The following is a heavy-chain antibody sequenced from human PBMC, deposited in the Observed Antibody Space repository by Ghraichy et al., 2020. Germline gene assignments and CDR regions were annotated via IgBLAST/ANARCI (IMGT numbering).Heavy chain of an antibody. J-gene: IGHJ4*02. Sequence: SETLSLTCTVSGGSITYYYWSWIRQPPGKRLEWIGYIYYSGSTNYNPSLKTRVTMSVDMSKNQFSLKLSSVTAADTAMYYCARDRGDTVGDYFDYWGQGTLVTVSS. CDR3: ARDRGDTVGDYFDY. D-gene: IGHD5-18*01. CDR1: GGSITYYY. V-gene: IGHV4-59*01. CDR2: IYYSGST.